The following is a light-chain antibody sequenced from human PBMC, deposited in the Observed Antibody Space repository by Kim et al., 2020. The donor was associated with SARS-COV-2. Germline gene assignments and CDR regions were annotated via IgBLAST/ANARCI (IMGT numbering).Light chain of an antibody. CDR1: TLRNYY. Sequence: SSELTQDPAVSVALGQTVKITCQGDTLRNYYASWYQQKPGQAPLIVIYGNNNRLPGIPDRFSGSNSGDTASLTITGAQAEDEADYYCSSRDKSGYHLVFGGGTQLTVL. CDR2: GNN. V-gene: IGLV3-19*01. J-gene: IGLJ2*01. CDR3: SSRDKSGYHLV.